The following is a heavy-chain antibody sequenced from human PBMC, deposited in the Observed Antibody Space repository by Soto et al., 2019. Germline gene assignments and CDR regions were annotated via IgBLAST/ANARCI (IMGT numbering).Heavy chain of an antibody. CDR3: AREQGSPYSSGWRNWFDP. V-gene: IGHV4-59*01. CDR1: GGSISSYY. D-gene: IGHD6-19*01. J-gene: IGHJ5*02. CDR2: IYYSGST. Sequence: PSETLSLTCTVSGGSISSYYWSWIRQPPGKGLEWIGYIYYSGSTNYNPSLKSRVTISVDTSKNQFSPKLSSVTAADTAVYYCAREQGSPYSSGWRNWFDPWGQGTLVTVSS.